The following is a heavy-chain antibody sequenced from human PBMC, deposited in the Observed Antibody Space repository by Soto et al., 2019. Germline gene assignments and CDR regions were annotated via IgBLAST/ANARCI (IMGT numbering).Heavy chain of an antibody. CDR2: IIPIFGTA. J-gene: IGHJ4*02. CDR3: ATNYDSSGYYLDY. Sequence: SVKVSCTASGGTFSSYAISWVRQAPGQGLEWMGGIIPIFGTANYAQKFQGRVTITADESTSTAYMELSSLRSEDTAVYYCATNYDSSGYYLDYWGQGTLVTVSS. CDR1: GGTFSSYA. V-gene: IGHV1-69*13. D-gene: IGHD3-22*01.